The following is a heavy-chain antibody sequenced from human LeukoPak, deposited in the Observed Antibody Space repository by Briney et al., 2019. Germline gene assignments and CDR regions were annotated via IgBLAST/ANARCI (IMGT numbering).Heavy chain of an antibody. J-gene: IGHJ5*02. D-gene: IGHD2-15*01. CDR1: GFTFTNVW. V-gene: IGHV3-15*01. CDR3: TTDRGSA. CDR2: IKSKSDGETT. Sequence: GGSLRLSCAASGFTFTNVWMSWVRQTPWKGLEWVGRIKSKSDGETTDYAAPVKGRFTISRDDAKTMVYLQMNSLKSEDTAVYYCTTDRGSAWGQGTLVTVSS.